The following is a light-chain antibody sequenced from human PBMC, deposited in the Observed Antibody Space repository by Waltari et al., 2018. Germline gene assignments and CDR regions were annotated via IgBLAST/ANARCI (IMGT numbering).Light chain of an antibody. J-gene: IGKJ1*01. Sequence: VLTQSPASLAVSAGQRATITCRGSESVDFFGTNRIHWYQQKPGQGSKLLIYQWSNKGPGVPGRFSGSGSGTDFTLTINPVEHDDVGQYYCLQSKTYPRTFGQGTKVEAK. CDR2: QWS. CDR3: LQSKTYPRT. CDR1: ESVDFFGTNR. V-gene: IGKV3D-20*02.